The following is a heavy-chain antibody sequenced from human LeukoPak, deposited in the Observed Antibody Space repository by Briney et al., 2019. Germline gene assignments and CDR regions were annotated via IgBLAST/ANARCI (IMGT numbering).Heavy chain of an antibody. CDR3: ARDLAKDGATIGIDY. V-gene: IGHV3-21*01. J-gene: IGHJ4*02. D-gene: IGHD5-12*01. CDR2: ISSRSSYI. CDR1: GFTFSSYS. Sequence: PGGSLRLSCVASGFTFSSYSMNWVRQAPGKGLEWVSFISSRSSYIYYADSVEGRFTISRDNAKNLLYLQMNSLRAEDTAVYYCARDLAKDGATIGIDYWGQGTLVTVSS.